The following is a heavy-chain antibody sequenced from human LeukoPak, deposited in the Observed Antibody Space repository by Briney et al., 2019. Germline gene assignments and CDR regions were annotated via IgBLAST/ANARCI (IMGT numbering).Heavy chain of an antibody. CDR3: ARATMVRGVIFWFDP. D-gene: IGHD3-10*01. J-gene: IGHJ5*02. CDR2: INPSGGST. Sequence: ASVKVSCKASGYTFTSYYMHWVRQAPGQGLEWMGIINPSGGSTSYAQEFQGRVTMTRDTSTSTVYMELSSLRSEDTAVYYCARATMVRGVIFWFDPWGQGTLVTVSS. V-gene: IGHV1-46*01. CDR1: GYTFTSYY.